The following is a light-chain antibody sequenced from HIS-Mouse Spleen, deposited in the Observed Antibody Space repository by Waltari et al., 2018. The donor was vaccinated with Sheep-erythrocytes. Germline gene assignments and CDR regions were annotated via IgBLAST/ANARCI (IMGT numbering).Light chain of an antibody. Sequence: EIVLTQSPATLSLSPGERATLSCRASQSVSSYLAWYQQKPGQAPRPLIYDASNRATGIPARFSGSGSGTDFTLTISSLEPEDFAVYYCQQRSNWYTVGQGTKLEIK. CDR2: DAS. J-gene: IGKJ2*01. CDR1: QSVSSY. V-gene: IGKV3-11*01. CDR3: QQRSNWYT.